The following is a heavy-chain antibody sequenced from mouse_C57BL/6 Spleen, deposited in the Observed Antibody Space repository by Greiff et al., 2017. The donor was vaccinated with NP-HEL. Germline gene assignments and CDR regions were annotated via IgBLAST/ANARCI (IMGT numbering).Heavy chain of an antibody. J-gene: IGHJ3*01. CDR3: TRHETAQATWFAY. V-gene: IGHV1-15*01. CDR1: GYTFTDYE. Sequence: VQLQQSGAELVRPGASVTLSCKASGYTFTDYEMHWVKQTPVHGLEWIGGIDPETGGSDYNQKFKGKAIMTADKTSSTAYMELRSLTSEDSAVYYCTRHETAQATWFAYWGQGTLVTVSA. D-gene: IGHD3-2*02. CDR2: IDPETGGS.